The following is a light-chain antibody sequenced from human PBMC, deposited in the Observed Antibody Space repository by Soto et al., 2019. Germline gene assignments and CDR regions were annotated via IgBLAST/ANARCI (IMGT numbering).Light chain of an antibody. CDR3: QQSYTTASIT. CDR1: QSISRN. CDR2: AAS. J-gene: IGKJ5*01. Sequence: DIQMTQSPSSLSASVGDRVTITCRASQSISRNLNWYQHKPGKAPKLLIYAASSLQNGVPSRFSGGGSGTECTLSISSLQPEDFGTYYCQQSYTTASITFGQGTRLEI. V-gene: IGKV1-39*01.